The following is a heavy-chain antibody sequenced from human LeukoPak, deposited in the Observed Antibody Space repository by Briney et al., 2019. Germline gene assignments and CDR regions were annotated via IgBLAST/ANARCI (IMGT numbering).Heavy chain of an antibody. CDR1: GFTFSDHY. Sequence: GALRLSCAASGFTFSDHYMDWVRQPPGKGLEWVASISSSSRYIYYADSGKGRFTISRDNAKNTLYLQMNSLRAEDTAVYYCAKPARTDYVDYWGQGTLVTVST. D-gene: IGHD1-14*01. J-gene: IGHJ4*02. V-gene: IGHV3-21*04. CDR2: ISSSSRYI. CDR3: AKPARTDYVDY.